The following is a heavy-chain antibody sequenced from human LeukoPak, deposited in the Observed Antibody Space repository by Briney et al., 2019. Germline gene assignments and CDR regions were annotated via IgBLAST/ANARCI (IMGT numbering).Heavy chain of an antibody. D-gene: IGHD3-10*01. CDR2: ISYSGRT. CDR1: GDSIRSSSYY. Sequence: PSETLSLTCTVSGDSIRSSSYYWGWIRQPPVKGLEWVGSISYSGRTYYNPSLKSRVTISVDTSKNQFPLKLSSVTAADTAVYYCARLYAGTRPPDYWGQGTLVTVSS. J-gene: IGHJ4*02. CDR3: ARLYAGTRPPDY. V-gene: IGHV4-39*01.